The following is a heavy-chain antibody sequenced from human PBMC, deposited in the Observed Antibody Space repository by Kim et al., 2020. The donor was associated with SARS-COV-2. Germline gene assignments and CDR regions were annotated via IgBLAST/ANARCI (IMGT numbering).Heavy chain of an antibody. D-gene: IGHD2-8*02. Sequence: GGSLRLSCAASGFTFSDYYMSWIRQAPGKGLEWVSYISSGGSTKFYADSVKGRFTISRDNAKNSLYLQMNSLRAEDTAVFFCARGGAGGHSYTMDVWGQGTPVTLSS. V-gene: IGHV3-11*04. CDR3: ARGGAGGHSYTMDV. CDR2: ISSGGSTK. CDR1: GFTFSDYY. J-gene: IGHJ6*02.